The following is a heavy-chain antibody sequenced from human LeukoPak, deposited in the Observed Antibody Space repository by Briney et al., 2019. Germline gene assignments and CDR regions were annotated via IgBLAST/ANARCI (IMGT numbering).Heavy chain of an antibody. D-gene: IGHD3-9*01. CDR1: GCTFSSYA. Sequence: GGSLRLSCAASGCTFSSYAMSWIRQAPGKGLEWVSTISGSAISTYYADSVKGRFTISRDNSRNTLYLQMNSLRAEDTALFYCAKGDNNILTGYYNSFDSWGQGTLVTVSS. V-gene: IGHV3-23*01. CDR2: ISGSAIST. CDR3: AKGDNNILTGYYNSFDS. J-gene: IGHJ4*02.